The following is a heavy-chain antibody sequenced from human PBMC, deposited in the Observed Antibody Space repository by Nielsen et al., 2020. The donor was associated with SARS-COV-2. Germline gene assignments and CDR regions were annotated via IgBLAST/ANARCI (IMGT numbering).Heavy chain of an antibody. V-gene: IGHV1-2*04. CDR3: ARGFGNSYGLEHFDY. CDR1: GYTFTGYY. J-gene: IGHJ4*02. Sequence: ASVKVSCKASGYTFTGYYMHWVRQAPGQGLEWMGWINPNSGGTNYAQKFQGWVTMTRDTSISTAYMELSRLRSDDTAVYYCARGFGNSYGLEHFDYWGQGTLVTVSS. CDR2: INPNSGGT. D-gene: IGHD5-18*01.